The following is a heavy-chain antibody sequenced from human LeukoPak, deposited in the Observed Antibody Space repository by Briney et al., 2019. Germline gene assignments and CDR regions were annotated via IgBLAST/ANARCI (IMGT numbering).Heavy chain of an antibody. CDR3: ASLAVAGTGLFDY. CDR2: IIPILGIA. V-gene: IGHV1-69*04. CDR1: GGTFSSYA. D-gene: IGHD6-19*01. J-gene: IGHJ4*02. Sequence: SVKVSCQASGGTFSSYAISWVRQAPGQGLEWMGRIIPILGIANYAQKFQGRVTITADKSTSTAYMELSSLRSEDTAVYYCASLAVAGTGLFDYWGQGTLVTVSS.